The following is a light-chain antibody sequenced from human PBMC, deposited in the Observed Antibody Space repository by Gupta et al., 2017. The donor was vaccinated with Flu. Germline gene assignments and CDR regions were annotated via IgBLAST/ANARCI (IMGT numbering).Light chain of an antibody. CDR3: QQRSNWPPSVT. CDR2: DAS. Sequence: IVLTPSPATLSLSPGERATLSCRASQSVSSYLAWYQQKPGQAPRLLIYDASNRATGIPARFSGSGSGTDFTLTISSLEPEDFAVYYCQQRSNWPPSVTFGPGTKVDIK. J-gene: IGKJ3*01. CDR1: QSVSSY. V-gene: IGKV3-11*01.